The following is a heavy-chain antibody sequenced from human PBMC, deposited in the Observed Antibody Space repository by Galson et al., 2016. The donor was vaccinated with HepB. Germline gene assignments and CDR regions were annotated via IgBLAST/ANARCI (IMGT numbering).Heavy chain of an antibody. CDR2: INDSGDT. V-gene: IGHV4-34*01. J-gene: IGHJ3*02. Sequence: SETLSLTCAVSDGSLSDYYWSWIRQAPGKGLEWIGEINDSGDTNTNPSLKGRVSISVDTSRKQFSLRLSSVTAADTAVYYCTRGDPYSGRNGDTWGQGTKVTVSS. CDR3: TRGDPYSGRNGDT. D-gene: IGHD1-26*01. CDR1: DGSLSDYY.